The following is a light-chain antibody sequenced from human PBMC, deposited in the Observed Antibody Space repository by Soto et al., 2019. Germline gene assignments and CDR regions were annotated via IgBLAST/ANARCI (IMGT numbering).Light chain of an antibody. CDR3: QQRSNWPIT. V-gene: IGKV3-11*01. CDR2: DAS. CDR1: QSVSSR. Sequence: EIVMTQSPSTLSVSPGERVTLSCRASQSVSSRLAWYQQKPGQAPRLLIYDASNRATGIPARFSGSGSGTDFTLTISSLEPEDFAVYYCQQRSNWPITFGQGTRLEIK. J-gene: IGKJ5*01.